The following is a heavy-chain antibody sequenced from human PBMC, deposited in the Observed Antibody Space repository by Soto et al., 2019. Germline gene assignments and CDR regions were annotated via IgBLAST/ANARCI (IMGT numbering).Heavy chain of an antibody. J-gene: IGHJ6*03. CDR3: ARVVPSYGDYSYYYYYMDV. Sequence: SETLSLTCTVSGGSISSYYWSWIRQPPGKGLEWIGYIYYSGSTNYNPSLKSRVTISVDTSKNQFSLKLSSVTAADTAVYYCARVVPSYGDYSYYYYYMDVWGKGTTVTVSS. V-gene: IGHV4-59*01. D-gene: IGHD4-17*01. CDR2: IYYSGST. CDR1: GGSISSYY.